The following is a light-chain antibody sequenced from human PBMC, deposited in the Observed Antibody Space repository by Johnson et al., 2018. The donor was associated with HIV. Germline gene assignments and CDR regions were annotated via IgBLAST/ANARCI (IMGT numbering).Light chain of an antibody. CDR1: SSNIGNNY. CDR3: GTWDTSLSAPYV. V-gene: IGLV1-51*01. J-gene: IGLJ1*01. CDR2: DNN. Sequence: QSVLTQPPSVSAAPGQKVTISCSGSSSNIGNNYVSWYQQLPGTAPKLLIYDNNKRPSGISDRFSGSKSGTSASLAISGLQSGDEADYYCGTWDTSLSAPYVFGTGTKVTVL.